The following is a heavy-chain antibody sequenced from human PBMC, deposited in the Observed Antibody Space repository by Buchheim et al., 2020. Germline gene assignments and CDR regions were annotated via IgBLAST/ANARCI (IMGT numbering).Heavy chain of an antibody. D-gene: IGHD3-22*01. J-gene: IGHJ4*02. V-gene: IGHV4-39*07. CDR2: IYYSGST. Sequence: QLQLQESGPGLVKPSETLSLTCTVSGGSISSSSYYWGWIRQPPGKGLEWIGSIYYSGSTYYHPSLKSRVTISVDTSQDQISLKLSSVTAADTAVYYCARGHYYDSSGYYPRYWGQGTL. CDR1: GGSISSSSYY. CDR3: ARGHYYDSSGYYPRY.